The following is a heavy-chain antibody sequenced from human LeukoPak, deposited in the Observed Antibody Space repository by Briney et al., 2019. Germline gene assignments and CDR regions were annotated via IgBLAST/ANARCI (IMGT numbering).Heavy chain of an antibody. CDR2: IYTSGST. CDR3: ASVGSGWQPRMRGNWFDP. Sequence: KSSETLSLTCTVSGGSISSYYWSWIRQPAGKGLEWIGRIYTSGSTNYNPSLKSRVTMSVDTSKNQFSLKLSSVTAADTAVYYCASVGSGWQPRMRGNWFDPWGQGTLVTVSS. CDR1: GGSISSYY. D-gene: IGHD6-19*01. J-gene: IGHJ5*02. V-gene: IGHV4-4*07.